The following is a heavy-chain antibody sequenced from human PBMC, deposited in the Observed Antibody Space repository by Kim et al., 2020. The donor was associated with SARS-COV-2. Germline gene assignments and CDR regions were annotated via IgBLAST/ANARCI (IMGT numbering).Heavy chain of an antibody. CDR2: IIPIFGTA. Sequence: SVKVSCKASGGTFSSYAISWVRQAPGQGLEWMGGIIPIFGTANYAQKFQGRVTITADESTSTAYMELSSLRSEDTAVYYCARGSGPLASRPFRRPLDPWGQGTLVTVSS. D-gene: IGHD6-6*01. CDR3: ARGSGPLASRPFRRPLDP. J-gene: IGHJ5*02. V-gene: IGHV1-69*13. CDR1: GGTFSSYA.